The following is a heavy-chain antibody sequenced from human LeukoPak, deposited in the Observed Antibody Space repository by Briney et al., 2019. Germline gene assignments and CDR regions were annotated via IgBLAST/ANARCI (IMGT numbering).Heavy chain of an antibody. V-gene: IGHV4-59*11. CDR2: IYYSGST. CDR1: GGSISNHY. J-gene: IGHJ4*02. Sequence: SETLSLTCTVSGGSISNHYWSWIRQPPGKGLEWIGYIYYSGSTSYNPSLKSRVTISLDTSRNQFSLRLSSVTAADTAVYYCARSPNFGAVIIGYFDSWGQGTLVTVSS. D-gene: IGHD3-3*01. CDR3: ARSPNFGAVIIGYFDS.